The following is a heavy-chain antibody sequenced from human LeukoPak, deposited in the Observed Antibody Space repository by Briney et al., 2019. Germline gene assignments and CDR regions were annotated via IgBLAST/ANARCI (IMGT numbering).Heavy chain of an antibody. CDR3: ARTKEMTTISDTFDI. V-gene: IGHV4-59*01. Sequence: SETLSLTCTVSGGSIRTYRWSWIRQPPGKGLEWIGYVYYSGSTNYNPSLNSRVTISVDTSKKQFSLKLSSVTAADTAVYYCARTKEMTTISDTFDIWGQGTMVTVSS. D-gene: IGHD5-24*01. CDR1: GGSIRTYR. CDR2: VYYSGST. J-gene: IGHJ3*02.